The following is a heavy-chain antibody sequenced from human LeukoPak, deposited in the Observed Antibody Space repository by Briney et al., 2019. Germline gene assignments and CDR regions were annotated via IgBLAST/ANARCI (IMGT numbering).Heavy chain of an antibody. CDR1: GFTFSSYR. D-gene: IGHD3-10*02. Sequence: RGSLRLSCAASGFTFSSYRMNWVRQAPGKGLEWVSYISSSSSTIYYADSVKGRFTISRDNAKNSLYLQMNSLRAEDTAVYYCAELGITMIGGVWGKGTTVTISS. J-gene: IGHJ6*04. V-gene: IGHV3-48*04. CDR2: ISSSSSTI. CDR3: AELGITMIGGV.